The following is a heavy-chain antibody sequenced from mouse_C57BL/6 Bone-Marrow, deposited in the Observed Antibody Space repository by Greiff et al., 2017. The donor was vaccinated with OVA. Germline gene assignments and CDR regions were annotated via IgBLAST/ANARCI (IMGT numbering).Heavy chain of an antibody. CDR3: ARGDPGGY. D-gene: IGHD1-1*02. Sequence: VQLQQPGAELVKPGASVKLSCKASGYTFTSYWMQWVKQRPGQGLEWIGEIDPSDSYTNYNQKFKGKATLTVDTSSSTAYMQLSSLTSEDSAVYYCARGDPGGYWGQGTTLTVSS. J-gene: IGHJ2*01. V-gene: IGHV1-50*01. CDR1: GYTFTSYW. CDR2: IDPSDSYT.